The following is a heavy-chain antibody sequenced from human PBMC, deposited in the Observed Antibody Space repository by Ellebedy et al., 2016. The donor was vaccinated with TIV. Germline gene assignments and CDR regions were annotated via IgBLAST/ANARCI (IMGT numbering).Heavy chain of an antibody. V-gene: IGHV4-4*02. CDR1: GGSISSTSW. D-gene: IGHD3-3*01. J-gene: IGHJ1*01. Sequence: SETLSLTCAVSGGSISSTSWWSWVRQPPGKGLEWIGEIFHSGSTYYNPSLKSRISISVDQSKNQFSLNMRSVTAADTAVYFCARAITEIIGVIKADYFEQWGPGTLVTVSP. CDR2: IFHSGST. CDR3: ARAITEIIGVIKADYFEQ.